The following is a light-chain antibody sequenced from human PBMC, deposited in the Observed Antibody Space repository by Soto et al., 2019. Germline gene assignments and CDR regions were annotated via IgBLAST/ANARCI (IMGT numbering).Light chain of an antibody. J-gene: IGKJ2*03. CDR2: GAS. V-gene: IGKV3-20*01. Sequence: EIVLTQSPGTLSVSPGESATLSCRASQSVSSSYLAWYQQKPGQAPRLLIHGASNRAAGIPDRFSGSGSGTDFTLTISRLEPEDFAVYYCQQYGSSPMYSFGQGTKLEIK. CDR3: QQYGSSPMYS. CDR1: QSVSSSY.